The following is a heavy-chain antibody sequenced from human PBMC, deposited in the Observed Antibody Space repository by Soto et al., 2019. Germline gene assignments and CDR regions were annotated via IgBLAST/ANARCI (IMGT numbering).Heavy chain of an antibody. V-gene: IGHV3-23*01. CDR1: GFTFNNYA. CDR2: ISGGGATT. J-gene: IGHJ4*02. Sequence: EVQLLESGGGLVQPGGSLRLSCAASGFTFNNYAMTWVRQAPGKGLEWVSAISGGGATTSYADSVKGRFTVSRDGSKNTLYMQMSSLRAEDTALSYCAKGRGGSGSLTPRVDFWGQGTLVTVSS. CDR3: AKGRGGSGSLTPRVDF. D-gene: IGHD3-10*01.